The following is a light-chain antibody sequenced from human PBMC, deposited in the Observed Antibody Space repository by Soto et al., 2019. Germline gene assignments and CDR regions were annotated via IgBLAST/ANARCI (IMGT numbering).Light chain of an antibody. CDR2: DAS. J-gene: IGKJ3*01. CDR1: QDITYH. V-gene: IGKV1-33*01. CDR3: QKYDGVPQ. Sequence: DIQMTQSPSSLSASVGDTVTITCQASQDITYHLNWYQQKPGKAPNVLIYDASHLETGVPSRFSGSGSGTYFTLTVSSLQPEDIGTFYCQKYDGVPQFGPGTKVDL.